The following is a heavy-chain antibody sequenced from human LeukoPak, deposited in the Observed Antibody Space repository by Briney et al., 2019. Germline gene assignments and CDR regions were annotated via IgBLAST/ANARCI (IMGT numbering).Heavy chain of an antibody. CDR2: IYHSGST. CDR1: GGSISSSNW. CDR3: ARGPVYYDFWSGYYKIGLDY. J-gene: IGHJ4*02. Sequence: PSETLSLTCAVSGGSISSSNWWSWVRQPPGKGLEWIGEIYHSGSTNYNPSLKSRVTISVDKSKNQFSLKLSSVTAADTAVYYCARGPVYYDFWSGYYKIGLDYWGQGTLVTVSS. V-gene: IGHV4-4*02. D-gene: IGHD3-3*01.